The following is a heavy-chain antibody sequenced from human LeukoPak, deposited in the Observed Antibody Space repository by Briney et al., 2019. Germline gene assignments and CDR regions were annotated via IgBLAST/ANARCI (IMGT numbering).Heavy chain of an antibody. V-gene: IGHV3-7*01. CDR3: VRGGYRSIDS. CDR2: MKEDGSEK. CDR1: GFTFTNHW. D-gene: IGHD5-18*01. Sequence: GGSLRLSCAASGFTFTNHWMNWVRQAPGEGLEWVANMKEDGSEKSYVDSVKGRFIISGDNAKNSLYLQMNSLRAEDTAVYYCVRGGYRSIDSWGPGTLVTVSS. J-gene: IGHJ4*02.